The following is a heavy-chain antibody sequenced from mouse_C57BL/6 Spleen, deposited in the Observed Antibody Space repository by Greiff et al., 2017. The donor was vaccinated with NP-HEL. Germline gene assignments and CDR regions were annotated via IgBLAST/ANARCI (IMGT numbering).Heavy chain of an antibody. CDR1: GYTFTDYY. CDR2: INPNNGGT. V-gene: IGHV1-26*01. D-gene: IGHD2-3*01. CDR3: ARLGAMGY. J-gene: IGHJ4*01. Sequence: EVQLQQSGPELVKKGASGKISCKASGYTFTDYYMNWVKQSHGKSLEWIGDINPNNGGTSYNQKFKGKATLTVDKSSSTAYMELRSLTSEDSAVYYCARLGAMGYWGQGTSVTVSS.